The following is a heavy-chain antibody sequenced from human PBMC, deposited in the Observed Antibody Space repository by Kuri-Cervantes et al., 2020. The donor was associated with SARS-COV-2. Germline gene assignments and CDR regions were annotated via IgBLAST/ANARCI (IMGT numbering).Heavy chain of an antibody. D-gene: IGHD3-16*01. CDR1: GCTFSSYS. J-gene: IGHJ4*02. CDR2: ISSSSSHI. V-gene: IGHV3-21*04. Sequence: GGSLRLSCAASGCTFSSYSMNWVRQAPGKGLEWVSSISSSSSHIYYADSVKGRFIISRDNAKNSLYLQMNSLRAEDTAVYYCAAGLLSWGIGYWGQGTLVTVSS. CDR3: AAGLLSWGIGY.